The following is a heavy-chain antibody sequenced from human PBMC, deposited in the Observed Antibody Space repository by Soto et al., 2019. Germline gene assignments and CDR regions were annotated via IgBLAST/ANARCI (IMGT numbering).Heavy chain of an antibody. CDR1: GGTFSSCT. J-gene: IGHJ3*02. CDR3: ARDAMHYHGSGMSYAFDS. Sequence: QVQLVQSGAEVKKSGSSVKVSCKASGGTFSSCTISWVRQAPGQGLECMGRIIPILGIANYAQKFQGRVTITADKSTSTAYMELSSLRSEDTAVYYCARDAMHYHGSGMSYAFDSWGQGTMVTVSS. CDR2: IIPILGIA. D-gene: IGHD3-10*01. V-gene: IGHV1-69*08.